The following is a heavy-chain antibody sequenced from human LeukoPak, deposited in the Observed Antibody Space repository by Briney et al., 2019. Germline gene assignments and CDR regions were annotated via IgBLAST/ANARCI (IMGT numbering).Heavy chain of an antibody. CDR1: GYTFTSYG. D-gene: IGHD3-22*01. V-gene: IGHV1-18*01. Sequence: EASVKVSCKASGYTFTSYGISWVRQAPGQGLEWMGWISAYNGNTNYAQKLQGRVTMTTDTSTSTAYMELRSLRPDDTAVYYCARDLTAVVVITTELDWFDPWGQGTLVTVSS. CDR2: ISAYNGNT. CDR3: ARDLTAVVVITTELDWFDP. J-gene: IGHJ5*02.